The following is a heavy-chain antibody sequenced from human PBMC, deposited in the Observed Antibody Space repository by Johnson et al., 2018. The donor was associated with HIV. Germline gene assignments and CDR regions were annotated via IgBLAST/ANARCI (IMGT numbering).Heavy chain of an antibody. D-gene: IGHD2-15*01. J-gene: IGHJ3*02. Sequence: EVQLVESGGGLVQPGGSLRLSCAASGFTLSSNYMSWVRQAPGKGLEWVSVIYSGGSTYYADSVKGRFTISRDNSKNTLYLRMNSLRAEDTAVYYCARYCSGGSCYSGVGAFDIWGQGTMVTVSS. V-gene: IGHV3-66*01. CDR2: IYSGGST. CDR3: ARYCSGGSCYSGVGAFDI. CDR1: GFTLSSNY.